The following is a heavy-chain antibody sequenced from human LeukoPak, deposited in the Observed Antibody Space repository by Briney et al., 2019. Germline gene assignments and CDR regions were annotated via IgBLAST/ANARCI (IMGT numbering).Heavy chain of an antibody. CDR1: GFSFTNFA. J-gene: IGHJ4*02. CDR2: ISGIGDNT. Sequence: GGSLRLSCEASGFSFTNFAMAWVRQAPGRGLEWVAGISGIGDNTFYTDSVKGRFTVSRDNSRNTLFLLMTSLRAEDTAVYYCAKHLGSPHFDYWGQGTLVTVSS. CDR3: AKHLGSPHFDY. V-gene: IGHV3-23*01.